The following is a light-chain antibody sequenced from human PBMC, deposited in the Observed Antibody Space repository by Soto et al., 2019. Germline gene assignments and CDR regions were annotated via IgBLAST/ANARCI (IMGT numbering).Light chain of an antibody. CDR2: DVS. Sequence: QSALTQPASVSGSPGQSITISCTGTSSDVGGYNYVSWYQQHPGKAPKLMIYDVSYWPSGVSNRFSGSKSGNTASLTISGLQAEDEADYYCSSYTNSSPFVFGTGTKVTV. CDR1: SSDVGGYNY. V-gene: IGLV2-14*01. CDR3: SSYTNSSPFV. J-gene: IGLJ1*01.